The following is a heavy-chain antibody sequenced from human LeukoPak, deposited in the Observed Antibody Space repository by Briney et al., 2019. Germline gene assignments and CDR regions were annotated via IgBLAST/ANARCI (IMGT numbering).Heavy chain of an antibody. D-gene: IGHD1-26*01. CDR1: GFTFSTYW. CDR2: IKGDDSAR. V-gene: IGHV3-7*01. Sequence: GGSLRLSCAASGFTFSTYWMAWVRQAPGKGLEWVANIKGDDSARHQADSVKGRFTISRDNAQNSVYLQMSRLRGEDTAIYYCARDVVGSLDYWAREPWSPSPQ. J-gene: IGHJ4*02. CDR3: ARDVVGSLDY.